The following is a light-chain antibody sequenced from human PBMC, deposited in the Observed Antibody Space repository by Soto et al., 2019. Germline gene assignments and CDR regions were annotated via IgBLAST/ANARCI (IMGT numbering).Light chain of an antibody. CDR1: QSISNW. J-gene: IGKJ4*01. CDR2: RAS. Sequence: DIQMTQFPSTLSASVGDRVTITCRASQSISNWLAWYQQKPGKAPNLLIHRASTLQSGVPSRFSGSGSGTEFTLTISSLQPDDCATYYCQQYNGSPVSFGGGTRVQIK. V-gene: IGKV1-5*03. CDR3: QQYNGSPVS.